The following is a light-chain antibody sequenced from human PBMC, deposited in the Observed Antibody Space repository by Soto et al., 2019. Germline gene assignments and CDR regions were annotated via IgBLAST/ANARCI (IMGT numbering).Light chain of an antibody. Sequence: QSVLTQPASVSGSPGQSITISCTGTSSDVGGYNYVSWYQQHPGKAPKVMIYDVSNRPSGVSNRFSGSKSGNTASLTISGLQAEDEADYYCSSCTSSSTVVFGGGTQLTVL. J-gene: IGLJ2*01. CDR2: DVS. CDR1: SSDVGGYNY. V-gene: IGLV2-14*01. CDR3: SSCTSSSTVV.